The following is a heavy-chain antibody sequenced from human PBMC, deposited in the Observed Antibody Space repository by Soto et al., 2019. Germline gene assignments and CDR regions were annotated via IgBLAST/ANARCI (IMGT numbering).Heavy chain of an antibody. V-gene: IGHV1-3*01. Sequence: QVQLVQSGAEVKKPGASVKVSCKASGYALTTYAMHWVRQAPGQRPEWMGWMNAGNGNTKYSQKFQGRVTITRDTSASTAYMELSSLRSEDTAVYYCARDRHSNGWYPNDAFDIWGQGTMVTVSS. CDR2: MNAGNGNT. CDR3: ARDRHSNGWYPNDAFDI. D-gene: IGHD6-13*01. J-gene: IGHJ3*02. CDR1: GYALTTYA.